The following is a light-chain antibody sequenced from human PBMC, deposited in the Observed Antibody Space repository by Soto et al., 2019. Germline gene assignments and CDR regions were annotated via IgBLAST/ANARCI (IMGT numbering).Light chain of an antibody. CDR1: QRVDSTY. J-gene: IGKJ4*01. V-gene: IGKV3-11*01. CDR2: DAS. Sequence: EIVLTQSPGTLSLSPGERVTLSCRASQRVDSTYLTWYQQKPGQAPRLLIYDASNRATGIPARFSGSGSGTDFTLTISSLEPEDFAVYYCQQRSNWLTFGGGTKVDIK. CDR3: QQRSNWLT.